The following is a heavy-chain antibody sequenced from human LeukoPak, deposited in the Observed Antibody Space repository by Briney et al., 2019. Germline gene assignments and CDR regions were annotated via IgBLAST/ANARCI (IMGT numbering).Heavy chain of an antibody. CDR3: ARTHVLRYFDWLRAFDI. CDR1: GGSFSGYY. CDR2: INHSGST. J-gene: IGHJ3*02. D-gene: IGHD3-9*01. Sequence: PSETLSLTCAVYGGSFSGYYWSWIRQPPGKGLEWIGEINHSGSTNYNPSLKSRVTISVDTSKNQFSLKLSSVTAADTAVYYCARTHVLRYFDWLRAFDIWGQGTMVTVSS. V-gene: IGHV4-34*01.